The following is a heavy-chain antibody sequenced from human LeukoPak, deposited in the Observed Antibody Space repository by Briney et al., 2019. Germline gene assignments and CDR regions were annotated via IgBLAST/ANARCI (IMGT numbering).Heavy chain of an antibody. J-gene: IGHJ4*02. CDR3: ARGPTVTTTGRYFDY. V-gene: IGHV4-34*01. CDR1: GGSFSGYY. CDR2: INHSGST. D-gene: IGHD4-17*01. Sequence: SETRPLACAVYGGSFSGYYWSWIRQLPGKGLEWIGEINHSGSTNYNPSLKSRVTISVDTSKNQFSLKLSSVTAADTAVYYCARGPTVTTTGRYFDYWGQGTLVTVSS.